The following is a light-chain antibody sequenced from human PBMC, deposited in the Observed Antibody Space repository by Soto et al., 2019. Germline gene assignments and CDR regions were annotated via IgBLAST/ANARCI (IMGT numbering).Light chain of an antibody. J-gene: IGKJ1*01. CDR1: QSISDT. CDR2: SAS. Sequence: EIVMTQSPATLSVSPGGRATLSCRASQSISDTLAWYQQKPGQAPRLLIYSASRRATGFPGRFSGSGSGTDFTLTISSLQAEDVAVYYCQQYYSTPTWTFGQGTKVDIK. CDR3: QQYYSTPTWT. V-gene: IGKV3-15*01.